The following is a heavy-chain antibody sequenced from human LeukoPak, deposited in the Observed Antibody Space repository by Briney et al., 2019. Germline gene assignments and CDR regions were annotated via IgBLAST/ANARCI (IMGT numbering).Heavy chain of an antibody. CDR1: GFTFSSYE. D-gene: IGHD6-6*01. CDR2: ISSSGSTI. CDR3: AREALGAFDI. J-gene: IGHJ3*02. V-gene: IGHV3-48*03. Sequence: PGGSLRLSCAASGFTFSSYEMNWVRQAPGKGLEWVSYISSSGSTIYYADSVKGRFTISRDNAKNSLYLQMNSLRAEDTAVYYCAREALGAFDIWGQGTMLTVSS.